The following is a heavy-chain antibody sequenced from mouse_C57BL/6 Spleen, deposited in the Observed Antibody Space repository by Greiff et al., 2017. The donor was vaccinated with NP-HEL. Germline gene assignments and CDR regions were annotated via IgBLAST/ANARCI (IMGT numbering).Heavy chain of an antibody. D-gene: IGHD2-3*01. CDR3: VRSDGYWDWYFDV. CDR1: GFSFNTYA. Sequence: EAGGGLVQPKGSLKLSCAASGFSFNTYAMNWVRQAPGKGLEWVARIRSKSNNYATYYADSVKDRFTISRDDSESMLYLQMNNLKTEDTAMYYCVRSDGYWDWYFDVWGTGTTVTVSS. V-gene: IGHV10-1*01. J-gene: IGHJ1*03. CDR2: IRSKSNNYAT.